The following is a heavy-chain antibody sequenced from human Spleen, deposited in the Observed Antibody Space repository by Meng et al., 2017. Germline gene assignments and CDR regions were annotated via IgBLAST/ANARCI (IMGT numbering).Heavy chain of an antibody. CDR1: GGSVSSISYY. CDR2: ISYSGST. V-gene: IGHV4-61*01. D-gene: IGHD6-19*01. Sequence: QVQLQESGPGLVRPPETLSLTCTVSGGSVSSISYYWSWIRQPPGRGLEWIGDISYSGSTRYNSSLMSRVTISVDTSKNQFSLKLSSVTAADTAVYYCASQEESGWYAYPGYWGQGTLVTVFS. J-gene: IGHJ4*02. CDR3: ASQEESGWYAYPGY.